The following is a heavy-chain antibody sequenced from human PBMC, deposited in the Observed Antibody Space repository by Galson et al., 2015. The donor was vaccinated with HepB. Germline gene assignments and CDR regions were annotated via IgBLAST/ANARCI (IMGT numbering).Heavy chain of an antibody. V-gene: IGHV4-34*01. CDR1: GGSFSGYY. CDR2: INHSGST. Sequence: SETLSLTCAVYGGSFSGYYWSWIRQPPGKGLEWIGEINHSGSTNYNPSLKGRVTISVDTSKNQFSLKLSSVTAADTAVYYCARGVIVGAIPYYYYYYYMDVWGKGTTVTVSS. D-gene: IGHD1-26*01. CDR3: ARGVIVGAIPYYYYYYYMDV. J-gene: IGHJ6*03.